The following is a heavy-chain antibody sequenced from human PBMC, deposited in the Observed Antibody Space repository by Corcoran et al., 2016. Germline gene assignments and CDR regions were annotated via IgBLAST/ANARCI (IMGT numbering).Heavy chain of an antibody. CDR2: INPSGGST. Sequence: QVQLVQSGAEVKKPGASVKVSCKASGYTFTSYYMHWVRQAPGQGLEWMGIINPSGGSTSYAQKFQGRVTMTRDTSTSTVYMELSSLSSEDTAVYYCARCIAAADEGGWFDPWGQGTLVTVSS. CDR3: ARCIAAADEGGWFDP. CDR1: GYTFTSYY. D-gene: IGHD6-13*01. V-gene: IGHV1-46*01. J-gene: IGHJ5*02.